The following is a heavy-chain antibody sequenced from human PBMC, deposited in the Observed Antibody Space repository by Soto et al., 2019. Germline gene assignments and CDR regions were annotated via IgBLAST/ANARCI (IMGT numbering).Heavy chain of an antibody. Sequence: SETLSLTCTVSGGSISSYYWTWIRQPPGKGLEWIGYIYYSGSTNYNPSIKSRVTISVDTSKNQFSLKLNSVTAADTSVYYCARDLWGYCGTDCYPLDVWGQGTTVTVS. CDR3: ARDLWGYCGTDCYPLDV. J-gene: IGHJ6*02. CDR1: GGSISSYY. CDR2: IYYSGST. D-gene: IGHD2-21*02. V-gene: IGHV4-59*01.